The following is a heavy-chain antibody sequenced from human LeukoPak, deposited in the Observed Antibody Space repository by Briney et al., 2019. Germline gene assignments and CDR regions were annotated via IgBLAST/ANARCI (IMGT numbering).Heavy chain of an antibody. D-gene: IGHD2-2*01. CDR3: AREKGYCVSTNCYVGFFDY. CDR1: GGSSSDYY. CDR2: INHSGST. Sequence: PSETLSLTCAVYGGSSSDYYWSWIRQPPGKGLEWIGEINHSGSTIYNPSLRSRVTISVDTSKNQISLKLSSVTAADTAVYYCAREKGYCVSTNCYVGFFDYWGQGTLVTVSS. J-gene: IGHJ4*02. V-gene: IGHV4-34*01.